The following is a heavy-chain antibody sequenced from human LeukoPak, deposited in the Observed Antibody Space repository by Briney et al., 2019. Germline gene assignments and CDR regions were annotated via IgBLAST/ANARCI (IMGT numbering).Heavy chain of an antibody. CDR1: GVSISSNE. V-gene: IGHV4-59*01. J-gene: IGHJ3*02. CDR3: ARALQPGVYAFDI. Sequence: PAGTFSLNCTVSGVSISSNEWIWIRQPLGKEMEWIGYIYYSGSTNYNPSLKSRVTISVDTSKNQFSLKLSSVTAADTAVYYCARALQPGVYAFDIWGQGTMVTVSS. D-gene: IGHD6-13*01. CDR2: IYYSGST.